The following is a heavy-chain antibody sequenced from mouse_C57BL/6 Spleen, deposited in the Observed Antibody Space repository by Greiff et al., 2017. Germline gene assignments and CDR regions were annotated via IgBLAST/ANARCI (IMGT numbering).Heavy chain of an antibody. CDR1: GFTFNNYA. D-gene: IGHD2-2*01. J-gene: IGHJ3*01. CDR3: GRDDSTGGTTGFAY. Sequence: EVKLMESGGGLVQPKGSLKLSCAASGFTFNNYAMHWVRQAPGKGLEWVACIRSKSSNYATYSAVSVKDRFTISRDDSQSMLYLQMNNLKTEDTAMYYCGRDDSTGGTTGFAYWGQGTLVTVSA. V-gene: IGHV10-3*01. CDR2: IRSKSSNYAT.